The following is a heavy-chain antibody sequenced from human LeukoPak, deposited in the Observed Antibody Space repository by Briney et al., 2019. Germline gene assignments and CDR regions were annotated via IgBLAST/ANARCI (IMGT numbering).Heavy chain of an antibody. CDR2: IRYDGSSK. CDR3: AKGLTYGFDY. V-gene: IGHV3-30*02. CDR1: GFTFSTSG. D-gene: IGHD3-10*01. J-gene: IGHJ4*02. Sequence: QPGGSLRLSCAASGFTFSTSGMHWVRQAPGKGLEWVAFIRYDGSSKYFADSVKGRFTISRDNSKNTLYLQMNSLRAEDTAVYYCAKGLTYGFDYWGQGTLVTVSS.